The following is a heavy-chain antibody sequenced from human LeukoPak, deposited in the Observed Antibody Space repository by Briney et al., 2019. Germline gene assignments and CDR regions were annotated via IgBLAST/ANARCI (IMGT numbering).Heavy chain of an antibody. CDR1: GFTFDDYA. Sequence: PGRSLRLSCAASGFTFDDYAMHWVRQAPGEGLEWVSGISWNSGSIGYADSVKGRFAISRDNAKNSLYLQMNSLRAEDTALYYCAKDKYSSSLYYFDYWGQGTLVTVSS. J-gene: IGHJ4*02. V-gene: IGHV3-9*01. CDR2: ISWNSGSI. CDR3: AKDKYSSSLYYFDY. D-gene: IGHD6-13*01.